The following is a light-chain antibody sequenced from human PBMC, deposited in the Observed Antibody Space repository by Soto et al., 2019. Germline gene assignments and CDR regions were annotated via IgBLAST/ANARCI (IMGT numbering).Light chain of an antibody. V-gene: IGKV1-5*03. CDR3: QQYYSYPRT. CDR2: KAS. J-gene: IGKJ2*01. CDR1: QSVSTW. Sequence: DIQMTQSPSTLSASVGDRVTITCRASQSVSTWLAWYQQKPGKAPKVLIYKASSLHSGVPSRFSGSGSGTEFTITISSLQPDDFAIYYCQQYYSYPRTFGQGTKLEI.